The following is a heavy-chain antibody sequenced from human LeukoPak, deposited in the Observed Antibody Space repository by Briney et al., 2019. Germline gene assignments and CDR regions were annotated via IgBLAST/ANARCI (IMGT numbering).Heavy chain of an antibody. D-gene: IGHD7-27*01. CDR2: IRVGGEI. CDR1: GFTFSSYA. Sequence: GVSLRLSCAASGFTFSSYAMNWVRQAPGKGLEWVSGIRVGGEIYYADSVKGRFTISRDNSENTLYLQMSGLRAEDTAVYHCAEGTGDTGYYFDYWGQGTLVTVSS. J-gene: IGHJ4*02. CDR3: AEGTGDTGYYFDY. V-gene: IGHV3-23*01.